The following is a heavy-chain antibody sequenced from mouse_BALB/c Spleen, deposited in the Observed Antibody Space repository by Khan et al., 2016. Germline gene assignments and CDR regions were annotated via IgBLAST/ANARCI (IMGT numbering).Heavy chain of an antibody. CDR1: GFTFSSYG. D-gene: IGHD1-1*01. J-gene: IGHJ4*01. CDR2: ISTGGRYT. V-gene: IGHV5-6*01. Sequence: EVELVESGGDLVKPGGSLKLSCAASGFTFSSYGMSWVRQTPDKRLEWVATISTGGRYTYYPDSVKGRFTISRDNAKNNLYLQMSRTKSADKAMYDCARLTTLLSMDYWRPATSVTVSS. CDR3: ARLTTLLSMDY.